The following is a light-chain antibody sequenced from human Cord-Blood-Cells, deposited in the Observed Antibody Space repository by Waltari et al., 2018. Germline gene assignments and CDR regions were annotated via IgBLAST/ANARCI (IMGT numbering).Light chain of an antibody. CDR3: SSYTSSSTLV. CDR1: SSDVGGYNY. J-gene: IGLJ2*01. CDR2: DVS. V-gene: IGLV2-14*01. Sequence: QSALTQPASVSGSPGQSITISCTGTSSDVGGYNYVSWYQQHPGKAPKLMIYDVSKWPSGVSNRFHGSKSSTTAALTISGLQAEDDADYYCSSYTSSSTLVFGGGTKLTVL.